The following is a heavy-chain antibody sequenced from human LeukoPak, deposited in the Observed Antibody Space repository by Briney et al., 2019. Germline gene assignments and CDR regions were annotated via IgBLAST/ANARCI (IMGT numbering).Heavy chain of an antibody. CDR1: RFTFSSYG. Sequence: PGRSLRLSCAASRFTFSSYGMHWVRQAPGKGLEWVAVIWYDGSNKYYADSMKGRFTISRDNSKNTLYLQMNSLRAEDTAVYYCARAWEYCSGGSYYSEYFQHWGQGTLVTVSS. J-gene: IGHJ1*01. CDR3: ARAWEYCSGGSYYSEYFQH. D-gene: IGHD2-15*01. CDR2: IWYDGSNK. V-gene: IGHV3-33*01.